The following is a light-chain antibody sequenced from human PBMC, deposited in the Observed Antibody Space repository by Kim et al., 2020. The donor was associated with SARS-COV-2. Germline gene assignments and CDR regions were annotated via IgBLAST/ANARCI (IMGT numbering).Light chain of an antibody. CDR1: QSITRNY. Sequence: EIVLTQSPGTLSLSPGNRATLSCRASQSITRNYLPWYQQKGGQAPRLLIHSASSRATGIPDRISGSGSGTDFTLTISRLEPEDFAVYYCQHYGSSSGTFGPGTKVEIK. CDR2: SAS. J-gene: IGKJ1*01. CDR3: QHYGSSSGT. V-gene: IGKV3-20*01.